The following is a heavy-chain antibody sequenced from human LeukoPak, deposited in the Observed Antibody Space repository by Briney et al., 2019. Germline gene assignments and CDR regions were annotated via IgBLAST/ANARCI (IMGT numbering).Heavy chain of an antibody. D-gene: IGHD2-21*02. V-gene: IGHV3-33*01. Sequence: GGSLRLSCAASGFTFSSYGMHWVRQAPGKGLEWVAVIWYDGSNKYYADSVKGRFTISRDNSKNTLYLQMNSLRAEDTAVYYCARDLVVVTATLPGYWGQGSLVTVSS. J-gene: IGHJ4*02. CDR2: IWYDGSNK. CDR1: GFTFSSYG. CDR3: ARDLVVVTATLPGY.